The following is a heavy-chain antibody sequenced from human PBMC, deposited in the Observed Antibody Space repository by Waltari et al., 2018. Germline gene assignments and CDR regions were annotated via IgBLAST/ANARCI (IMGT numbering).Heavy chain of an antibody. CDR2: ISDSGGTK. CDR1: GFKFSSYG. J-gene: IGHJ4*02. CDR3: VKGALSAKKFDG. Sequence: EVQLLESGGGLVQPGGSLRLSCEASGFKFSSYGMSWVRQAPGKGLEWVSVISDSGGTKYYADSVKGGFTSSRDNSKNTLQMQMNSLTAEDTAVYYCVKGALSAKKFDGWGQGILVTVSS. D-gene: IGHD6-19*01. V-gene: IGHV3-23*01.